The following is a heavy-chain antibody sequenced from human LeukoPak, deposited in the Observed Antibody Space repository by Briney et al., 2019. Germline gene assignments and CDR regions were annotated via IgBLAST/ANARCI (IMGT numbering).Heavy chain of an antibody. CDR2: ICCSGST. V-gene: IGHV4-59*01. D-gene: IGHD6-19*01. J-gene: IGHJ4*02. CDR1: GGSISSYY. CDR3: ARYSSGWSLDY. Sequence: SETLSLTCTVSGGSISSYYWSWIRQPPGKGLEWIGYICCSGSTNYNASFKSRVTISVDTSKTQFSLKLSSVTAADTAVYYCARYSSGWSLDYWGQGTLVTVSS.